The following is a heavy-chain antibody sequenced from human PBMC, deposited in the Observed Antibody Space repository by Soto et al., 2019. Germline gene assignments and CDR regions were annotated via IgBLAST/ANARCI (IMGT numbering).Heavy chain of an antibody. V-gene: IGHV4-59*01. CDR3: ASHDSSGYYRRAAYGWCDP. D-gene: IGHD3-22*01. CDR1: GGSISSYY. J-gene: IGHJ5*02. Sequence: QVQLQESGPGLVKPSETLSLTCTVSGGSISSYYWSWIRQPPGKGLEWIGYIYYSGSTNYNPSLKSRVTISVDTSKNQFSRKLSSVTAADTAVYDCASHDSSGYYRRAAYGWCDPWGQGTLVTVSS. CDR2: IYYSGST.